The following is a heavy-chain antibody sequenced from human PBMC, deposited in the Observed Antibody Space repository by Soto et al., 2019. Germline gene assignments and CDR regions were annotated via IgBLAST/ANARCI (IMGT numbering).Heavy chain of an antibody. CDR3: AREYYSTTTWIDY. V-gene: IGHV1-18*04. CDR2: VHPYEGTT. CDR1: GFTFTSYP. D-gene: IGHD1-26*01. Sequence: QVQLVQSAPEVKRPGASVKVSCKTSGFTFTSYPFSWVRQAPGQGLEWLAWVHPYEGTTKVAHQFRDRITLTTDPASATVFMELTRLPSHDTAVYFCAREYYSTTTWIDYWGQGTLVAVSS. J-gene: IGHJ4*02.